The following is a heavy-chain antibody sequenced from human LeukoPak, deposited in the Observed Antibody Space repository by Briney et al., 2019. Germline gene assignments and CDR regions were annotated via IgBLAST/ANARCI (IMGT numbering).Heavy chain of an antibody. CDR1: GFTFSSYA. D-gene: IGHD6-13*01. V-gene: IGHV3-23*01. CDR3: AKDADIAAAGTHWFDP. Sequence: AGGSPRLSCAASGFTFSSYAMSWVRQAPGKGLEWVSAISGSGGSTYYADSVKGRFTISRDNSKNTLYLQMNSLRAEDTAVYYCAKDADIAAAGTHWFDPWGQGTLVTVSS. J-gene: IGHJ5*02. CDR2: ISGSGGST.